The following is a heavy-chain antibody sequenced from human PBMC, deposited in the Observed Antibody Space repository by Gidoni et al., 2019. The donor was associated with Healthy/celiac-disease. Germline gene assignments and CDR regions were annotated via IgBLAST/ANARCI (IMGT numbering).Heavy chain of an antibody. CDR1: GGSISSYY. J-gene: IGHJ2*01. CDR3: ARVPPPMVATPSPGYFDL. CDR2: IYYSGST. Sequence: QVQLQESGPGLVKPSETLSLTCTVSGGSISSYYWSWIRQPPGKGLEWIGYIYYSGSTNYNPSLKSRVTISVDTSKNQFSLKLSSVTAADTAVYYCARVPPPMVATPSPGYFDLWGRGTLVTVSS. V-gene: IGHV4-59*01. D-gene: IGHD5-12*01.